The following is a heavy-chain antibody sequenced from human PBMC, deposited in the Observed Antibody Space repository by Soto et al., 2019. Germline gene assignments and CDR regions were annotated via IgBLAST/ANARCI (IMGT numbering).Heavy chain of an antibody. V-gene: IGHV1-69*13. CDR1: GGTFSSYA. CDR3: ARVGAPDIVVVPAAKTTVFYY. Sequence: SVKVSCKASGGTFSSYAISWVRQAPGQGLEWMGGIIPIFGTANYAQKFQGRVTITADESTSTAYMELSSLRSEDTAVYYCARVGAPDIVVVPAAKTTVFYYWGQGTLVTVSS. CDR2: IIPIFGTA. J-gene: IGHJ4*02. D-gene: IGHD2-2*01.